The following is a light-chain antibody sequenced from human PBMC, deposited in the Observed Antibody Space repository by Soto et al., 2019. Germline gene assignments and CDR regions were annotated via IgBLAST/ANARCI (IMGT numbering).Light chain of an antibody. J-gene: IGKJ1*01. CDR3: QQHRNWT. V-gene: IGKV3-11*02. CDR1: QSVSSY. CDR2: GAS. Sequence: EIVLTQSPATLSLSPGERASLSCRASQSVSSYLAWYQQKPGQAPRLLIYGASNRATGIPARFSGSGSGRTFTLTIRSLEPEDFAVYYCQQHRNWTFGQGPRLDIK.